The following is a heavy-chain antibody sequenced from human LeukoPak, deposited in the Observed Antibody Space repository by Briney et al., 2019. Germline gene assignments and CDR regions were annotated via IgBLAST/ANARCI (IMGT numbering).Heavy chain of an antibody. CDR1: GFTFSSYA. V-gene: IGHV3-23*01. CDR2: ISGSGGTT. Sequence: GGSLRLSCAASGFTFSSYAMTWMRQAPGKGLEWVSTISGSGGTTYYADSVKGRFTISRDNSKNTLHLQMNSLRADDTAVYYCAKGKNGTGYLNWFDPWGEGTLVTVSS. D-gene: IGHD3-9*01. CDR3: AKGKNGTGYLNWFDP. J-gene: IGHJ5*02.